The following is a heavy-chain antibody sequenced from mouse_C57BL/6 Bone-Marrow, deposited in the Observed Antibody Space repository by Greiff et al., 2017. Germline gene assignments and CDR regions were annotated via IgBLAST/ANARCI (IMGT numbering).Heavy chain of an antibody. CDR2: ILPGSGST. D-gene: IGHD2-1*01. Sequence: QVQLQRSGAELMKPGASVKLSCKATGYTFTGYWIEWVKQRPGHGLEWIGEILPGSGSTNYNEKFKGKATFTADTSSNTAYMQLSSLTTEDSAIYYCARDLLWGGFAYWGQGTLVTVSA. V-gene: IGHV1-9*01. J-gene: IGHJ3*01. CDR3: ARDLLWGGFAY. CDR1: GYTFTGYW.